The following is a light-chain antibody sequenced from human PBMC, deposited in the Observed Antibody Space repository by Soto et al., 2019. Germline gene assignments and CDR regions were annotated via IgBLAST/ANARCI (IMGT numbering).Light chain of an antibody. Sequence: DIQMTQSPSSLSASVGDRVTITCRTSQSLDTYLNWYQQKPGKAPKLLIYDASSLQSGVPPRFSGSGAGTDFTLTISSLQPEDFATYYCQQSYSTPRTFGGGTKVEIK. CDR1: QSLDTY. CDR3: QQSYSTPRT. CDR2: DAS. J-gene: IGKJ4*01. V-gene: IGKV1-39*01.